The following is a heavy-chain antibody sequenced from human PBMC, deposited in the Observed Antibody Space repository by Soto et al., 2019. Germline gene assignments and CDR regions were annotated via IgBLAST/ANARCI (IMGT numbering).Heavy chain of an antibody. CDR1: GFIFSSYG. J-gene: IGHJ3*02. Sequence: QVQLVESGGGVVQPGRSLRLSCAASGFIFSSYGMHWVRQAPGKGLEWVAVIWYDGINKYYADSVKGRFTISRDNSKNTLYLQMNSLRAEDTAVYYCARDRLYGDPPHDAFDIWGQGTMVTVSS. D-gene: IGHD4-17*01. CDR3: ARDRLYGDPPHDAFDI. V-gene: IGHV3-33*01. CDR2: IWYDGINK.